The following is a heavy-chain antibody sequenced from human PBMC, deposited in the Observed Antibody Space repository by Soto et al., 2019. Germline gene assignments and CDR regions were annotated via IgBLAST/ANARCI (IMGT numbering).Heavy chain of an antibody. CDR1: GFTFSSYN. CDR2: ISRGXDRT. D-gene: IGHD3-22*01. Sequence: EVQXXXSXXGXXXXXXXXXLSCAASGFTFSSYNIHWIRQAPGKGLEFVSAISRGXDRTSYADSVKGRFIXXXXXSKXXXXXXXXXXXXXXXAVXYCAXAXXXSGQCYYLXYWGXXALXXVSS. J-gene: IGHJ4*01. CDR3: AXAXXXSGQCYYLXY. V-gene: IGHV3-64*02.